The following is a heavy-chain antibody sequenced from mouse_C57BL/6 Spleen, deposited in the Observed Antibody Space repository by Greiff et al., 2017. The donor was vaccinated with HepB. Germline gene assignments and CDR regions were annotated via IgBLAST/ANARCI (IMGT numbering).Heavy chain of an antibody. V-gene: IGHV5-17*01. CDR1: GFTFSDYG. J-gene: IGHJ4*01. Sequence: DVMLVESGGGLVKPGGSLKLSCAASGFTFSDYGMHWVRQAPEKGLEWVAYISSGSSTIYYADTVKGRFTISRDNAKNTLFLQMTSLRSEDTAMYYCARRYGKRGAMDYWGQGTSVTVSS. CDR3: ARRYGKRGAMDY. CDR2: ISSGSSTI. D-gene: IGHD2-10*02.